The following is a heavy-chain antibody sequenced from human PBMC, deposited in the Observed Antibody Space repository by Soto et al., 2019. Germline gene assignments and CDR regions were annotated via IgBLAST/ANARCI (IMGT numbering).Heavy chain of an antibody. CDR1: GYTFTNYG. Sequence: QVQLVQSGPEVKKPGASVKVSCKTSGYTFTNYGISWVRQAPGQGLEWMGWITTDKGKTTYAQKFQGRVTMTTDTSTSTAYMELRSLRSDDRAMYYCATRSPAFDYWGQGPLVTVSS. CDR2: ITTDKGKT. J-gene: IGHJ4*02. V-gene: IGHV1-18*01. CDR3: ATRSPAFDY.